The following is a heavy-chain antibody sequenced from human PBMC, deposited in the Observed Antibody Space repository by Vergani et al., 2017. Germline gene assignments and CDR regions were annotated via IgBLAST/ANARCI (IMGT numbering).Heavy chain of an antibody. Sequence: QITLKESGPTLVKPTQTLTLTCTFSGFSLTISGEGVGWVRQSPGEALQWLALVDWSHNKYYSPSLKSRLTITKDTSKNQVVLTMTNMDPVDTATYYCAHTAWMIVPGYLTYFDYWGQGTLVTVSS. CDR2: VDWSHNK. CDR3: AHTAWMIVPGYLTYFDY. V-gene: IGHV2-5*01. J-gene: IGHJ4*02. CDR1: GFSLTISGEG. D-gene: IGHD3-22*01.